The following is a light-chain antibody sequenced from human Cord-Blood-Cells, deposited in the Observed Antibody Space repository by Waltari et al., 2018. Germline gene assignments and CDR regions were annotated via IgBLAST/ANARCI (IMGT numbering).Light chain of an antibody. V-gene: IGLV2-23*01. CDR2: EGS. CDR3: CSYAGSSTWV. CDR1: SSDVGSYNL. J-gene: IGLJ3*02. Sequence: QSALTQPASVSGSPGQSITKDCTGTSSDVGSYNLVSWYQQHPGKAPKLMIYEGSKRPSGVSNRFSGSKSGNTASLTISGLQAEDEADYYCCSYAGSSTWVFGGGTKLTVL.